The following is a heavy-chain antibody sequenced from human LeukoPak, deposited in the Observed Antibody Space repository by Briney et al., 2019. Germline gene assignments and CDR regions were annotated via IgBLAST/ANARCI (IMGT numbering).Heavy chain of an antibody. J-gene: IGHJ4*02. D-gene: IGHD2-2*01. Sequence: PGGSLRLSCAASGFTFSSYGIHWVRQAPGKGLEWVAVISYDGSNKYYADSVKGRFTISRDNSKNTLYLQMNSLRAEDTAVYYCGKDPRPQPLVWGQGTLVTVSS. CDR1: GFTFSSYG. CDR3: GKDPRPQPLV. CDR2: ISYDGSNK. V-gene: IGHV3-30*18.